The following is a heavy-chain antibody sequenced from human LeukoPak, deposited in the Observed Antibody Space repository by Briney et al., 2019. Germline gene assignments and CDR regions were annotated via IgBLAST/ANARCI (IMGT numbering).Heavy chain of an antibody. CDR3: ARSVYNGYTGADY. CDR1: GYTFTNYW. D-gene: IGHD5-12*01. CDR2: IYPGDADT. V-gene: IGHV5-51*01. Sequence: GESLKISCKGSGYTFTNYWIGWVRQMPGKGLEWMGIIYPGDADTRYSPSFQGQVTISADKSISTAYLQWSSLKASDTVMYYCARSVYNGYTGADYWGQGTLVTVSS. J-gene: IGHJ4*02.